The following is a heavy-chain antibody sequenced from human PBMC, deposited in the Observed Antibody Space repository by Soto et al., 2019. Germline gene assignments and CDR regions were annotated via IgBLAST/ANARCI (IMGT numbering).Heavy chain of an antibody. Sequence: PSETLSLTCTVSGGSISSYYWSWIRQPPGQGLEWIGYIYYSGSTYYNPSLKSRVTISVDTSKTQFSLKLSSVTAADTAVYYCARAEYDILTGTNWFDPWGQGTLVTVSS. J-gene: IGHJ5*02. CDR1: GGSISSYY. V-gene: IGHV4-59*06. CDR3: ARAEYDILTGTNWFDP. D-gene: IGHD3-9*01. CDR2: IYYSGST.